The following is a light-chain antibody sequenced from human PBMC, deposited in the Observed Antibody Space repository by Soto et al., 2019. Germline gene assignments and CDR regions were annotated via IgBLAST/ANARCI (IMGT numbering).Light chain of an antibody. Sequence: EIILTQSPVTLSVSPGERATLCCMASQSVGSNLAWYQQKPGQAPRLLIYGASTRATGVPPRFSGSGSGTEFTLTISSLQSEDFAVYYCQKFNKWPWTFGQGTKVDNK. V-gene: IGKV3-15*01. CDR1: QSVGSN. CDR3: QKFNKWPWT. J-gene: IGKJ1*01. CDR2: GAS.